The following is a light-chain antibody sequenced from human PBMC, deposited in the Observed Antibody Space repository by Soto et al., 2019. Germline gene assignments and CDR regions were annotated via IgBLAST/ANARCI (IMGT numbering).Light chain of an antibody. V-gene: IGLV2-14*01. Sequence: SVLTQPASGSGSPGQSISISCTGTSRDVGGYNYVSWYQQHPGKAPKLMIYDVSNRPSGVSNRFSGSKSGNTASLTISGLQAEDEADYYCSSYTSSSTLGVFGTGTKVTVL. CDR1: SRDVGGYNY. J-gene: IGLJ1*01. CDR2: DVS. CDR3: SSYTSSSTLGV.